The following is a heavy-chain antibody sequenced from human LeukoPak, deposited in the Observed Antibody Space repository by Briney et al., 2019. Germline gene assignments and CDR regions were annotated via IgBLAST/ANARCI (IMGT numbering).Heavy chain of an antibody. D-gene: IGHD3-22*01. CDR2: ISGSGGST. J-gene: IGHJ4*02. CDR1: GFTFSSYA. V-gene: IGHV3-23*01. Sequence: PEGSLRLSCAASGFTFSSYAMSWVRQAPGKGLEWVSAISGSGGSTYYADSVKGRFTISRDNSKNTLYLQMNSLRAEDTAVYYCAKYTYYYDSSGPEDYWGQGTLVTVSS. CDR3: AKYTYYYDSSGPEDY.